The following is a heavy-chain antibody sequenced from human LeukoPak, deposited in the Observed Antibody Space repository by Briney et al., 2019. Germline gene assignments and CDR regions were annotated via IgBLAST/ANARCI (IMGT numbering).Heavy chain of an antibody. J-gene: IGHJ4*02. CDR2: ISGSGGST. D-gene: IGHD3-22*01. CDR1: GFTFSSYG. CDR3: ARARGYYDSSGYPDY. V-gene: IGHV3-23*01. Sequence: PGGSLRLSCAASGFTFSSYGMSWVRQAPGKGLEWVSAISGSGGSTYYADSVKGRFTISRDNSKNTLYLQMNSLRAEDTAVYYCARARGYYDSSGYPDYWGQGTLVTVSS.